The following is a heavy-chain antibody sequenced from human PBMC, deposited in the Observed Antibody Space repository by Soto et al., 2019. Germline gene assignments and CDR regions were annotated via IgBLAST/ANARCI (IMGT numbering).Heavy chain of an antibody. V-gene: IGHV1-3*01. CDR1: GYTFTSYA. Sequence: QVLLVQSGAEVKKPGVSVNVSCKASGYTFTSYAIHWVRLAPGQRPEWMGWINGGDGSTKYSPKFQGRVTITRDTSANIASRDLSSLSSEEKAVYNCATGPRREYWGQGSLVTVSS. J-gene: IGHJ4*02. CDR2: INGGDGST. CDR3: ATGPRREY.